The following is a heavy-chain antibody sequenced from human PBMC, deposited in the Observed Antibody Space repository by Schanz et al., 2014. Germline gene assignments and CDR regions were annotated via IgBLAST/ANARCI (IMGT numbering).Heavy chain of an antibody. CDR2: ISHDGYST. V-gene: IGHV3-64*04. CDR1: GLTFSIYA. J-gene: IGHJ4*02. Sequence: VQLVESGGGLVQPGGSLRLSCSASGLTFSIYAMHWVRQAPGKGLEYVSAISHDGYSTYYADSVKGRFTISRDNSKNTVYIQMNSLRAEDTAVYYCARGGPAYYFDDWGQGTLVTVSS. CDR3: ARGGPAYYFDD.